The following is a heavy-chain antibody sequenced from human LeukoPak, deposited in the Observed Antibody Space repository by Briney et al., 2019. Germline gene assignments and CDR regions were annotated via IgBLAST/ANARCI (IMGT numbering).Heavy chain of an antibody. J-gene: IGHJ4*02. CDR2: ISSSGSTI. D-gene: IGHD2-2*01. V-gene: IGHV3-48*04. CDR3: ASSGLGYCSSTSCPPGY. CDR1: GFTFSSYS. Sequence: PGGSLRLSCAASGFTFSSYSMNWVRQAPGRGLEWVSYISSSGSTIYYADSVKGRFTISRDNAKNSLYLQMNSLRAEDTAVYYCASSGLGYCSSTSCPPGYWGQGTLVTVSS.